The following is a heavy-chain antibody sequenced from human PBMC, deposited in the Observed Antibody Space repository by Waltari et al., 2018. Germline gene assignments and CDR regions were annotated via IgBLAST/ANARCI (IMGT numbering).Heavy chain of an antibody. CDR2: INPNSGGT. Sequence: QVQLVQSGAEVKKPGASVKVSCKASGYTFTSYGISWVRQAPGQGLEWMGRINPNSGGTNYAQKFQGRVTMTRDTSISTAYMELSRLRSDDTAVYYCARALVVVAATDYWGQGTLVTVSS. CDR3: ARALVVVAATDY. J-gene: IGHJ4*02. V-gene: IGHV1-2*06. CDR1: GYTFTSYG. D-gene: IGHD2-15*01.